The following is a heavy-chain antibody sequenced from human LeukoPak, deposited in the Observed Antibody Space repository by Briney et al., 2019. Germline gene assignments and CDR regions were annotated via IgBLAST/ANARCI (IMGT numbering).Heavy chain of an antibody. CDR3: ASNLEPNTYYYGSGSYSYYYYGMDV. CDR1: GFTFSSYS. D-gene: IGHD3-10*01. J-gene: IGHJ6*02. CDR2: ISSSSSTI. V-gene: IGHV3-48*01. Sequence: GGSLRLSCAASGFTFSSYSMNWVRQAPGKGLEWVSYISSSSSTIYYADSVKGRFTISRDNAKNSLYLQMNSLRAEDTAVYYCASNLEPNTYYYGSGSYSYYYYGMDVWGQGTTVTVSS.